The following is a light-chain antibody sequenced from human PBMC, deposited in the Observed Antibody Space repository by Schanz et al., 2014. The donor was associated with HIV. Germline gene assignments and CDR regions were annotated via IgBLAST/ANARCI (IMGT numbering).Light chain of an antibody. CDR2: SAS. CDR3: QQPASYPLT. V-gene: IGKV1-39*01. CDR1: QSVSWF. Sequence: IQMTQSPSSLSASVGDRVTITCRASQSVSWFLNWYQQKPGKAPKLLIYSASNLQSGVPSRFSGSGSGTDFTLTISSLQLEDSATYYCQQPASYPLTFGGGTKVEIK. J-gene: IGKJ4*01.